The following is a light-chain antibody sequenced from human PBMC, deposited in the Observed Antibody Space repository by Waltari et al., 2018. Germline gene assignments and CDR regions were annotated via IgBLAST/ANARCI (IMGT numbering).Light chain of an antibody. CDR2: DAS. CDR3: QQRYNWPAT. V-gene: IGKV3-11*01. CDR1: QGISSD. Sequence: VLTQSPATLSFSPGERPTLSCRASQGISSDLAWYQHKPGQPPSLLIYDASNRATGIPARFSGSGSGTDFTLTISSLEPEDFTVYYCQQRYNWPATFGPGTKVAIK. J-gene: IGKJ3*01.